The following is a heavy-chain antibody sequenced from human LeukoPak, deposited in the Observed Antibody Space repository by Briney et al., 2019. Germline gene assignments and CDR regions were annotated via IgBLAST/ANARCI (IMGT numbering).Heavy chain of an antibody. J-gene: IGHJ4*02. CDR1: GGSISSSSYY. Sequence: PSETLSLTCTVSGGSISSSSYYWGWIRQPPGKGLEWIGSIYYSGSTYYNPSLKSRVTISVDTSKNQFSLKLSSVTAADTAVYYCARGDTAMANWGQGTLVTVSS. D-gene: IGHD5-18*01. V-gene: IGHV4-39*01. CDR3: ARGDTAMAN. CDR2: IYYSGST.